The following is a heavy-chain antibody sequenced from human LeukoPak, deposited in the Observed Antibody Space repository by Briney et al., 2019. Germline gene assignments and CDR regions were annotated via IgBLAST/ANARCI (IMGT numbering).Heavy chain of an antibody. D-gene: IGHD3-22*01. CDR1: GGSISSSSYY. CDR2: IYYSGST. CDR3: ARVNFPPIGDYYDSSGYYLRIPNWFDP. J-gene: IGHJ5*02. Sequence: SETLSLTCTVSGGSISSSSYYWGWIRQPPGKGLEWIGSIYYSGSTYYNPSLKSRVTISVDTSKNQFSLKLSSVTAADTAVYYCARVNFPPIGDYYDSSGYYLRIPNWFDPWGQGTLVTVSS. V-gene: IGHV4-39*07.